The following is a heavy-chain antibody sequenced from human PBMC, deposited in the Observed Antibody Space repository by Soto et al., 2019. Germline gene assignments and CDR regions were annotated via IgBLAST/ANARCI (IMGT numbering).Heavy chain of an antibody. CDR2: INAGNGNT. Sequence: ASVKVSCKASGYTFTYSAMHWVRQAPGQRLEWMGWINAGNGNTKYSQKFQGRVTITRDTSASTAYMELSSLRSEDTAVYYCARVPDIVATTGTLAFDYWGQGTLVPSPQ. J-gene: IGHJ4*02. V-gene: IGHV1-3*01. CDR3: ARVPDIVATTGTLAFDY. D-gene: IGHD5-12*01. CDR1: GYTFTYSA.